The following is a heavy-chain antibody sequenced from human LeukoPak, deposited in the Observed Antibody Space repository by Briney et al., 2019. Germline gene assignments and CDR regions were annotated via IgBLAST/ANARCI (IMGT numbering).Heavy chain of an antibody. Sequence: SETLSLTCTASGGSISSYYWSWIRQPPGKGLEWIGYIYYSGSTNYNPSLKSRVTISVDTSKNQFSLKLSSVTAADTAVYYCARGRIYSSSWSRGRYFDLWGRGTLVTVSS. CDR2: IYYSGST. CDR3: ARGRIYSSSWSRGRYFDL. CDR1: GGSISSYY. J-gene: IGHJ2*01. D-gene: IGHD6-13*01. V-gene: IGHV4-59*01.